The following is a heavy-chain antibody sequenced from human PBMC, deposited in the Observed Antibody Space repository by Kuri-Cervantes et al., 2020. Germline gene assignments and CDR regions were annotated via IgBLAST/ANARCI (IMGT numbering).Heavy chain of an antibody. CDR1: GGTFSSYA. J-gene: IGHJ4*02. V-gene: IGHV1-69*06. Sequence: SVKVSCKASGGTFSSYAISWVRQAPGQGLEWMGGIIPIFGTANYAQKFQGRVTITADKSTSTAYMELSSLRSEDTAVYYCARDRYCSSTSCYYSMTTVTHFDYWGQGTLVTVSS. CDR3: ARDRYCSSTSCYYSMTTVTHFDY. CDR2: IIPIFGTA. D-gene: IGHD2-2*01.